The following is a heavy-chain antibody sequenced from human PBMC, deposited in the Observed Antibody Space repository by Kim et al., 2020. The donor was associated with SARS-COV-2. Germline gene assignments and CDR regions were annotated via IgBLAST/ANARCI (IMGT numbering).Heavy chain of an antibody. V-gene: IGHV4-34*01. J-gene: IGHJ6*02. CDR1: GGSFSGYY. CDR3: ARARYYYDSSGYYPYYYYGMDV. D-gene: IGHD3-22*01. CDR2: INHSGST. Sequence: SETLSLTCAVYGGSFSGYYWSWIRQPPGKGLEWIGEINHSGSTNYNPSLKSRVTISVDTSKNQFSLKLSSVTAADTAVYYCARARYYYDSSGYYPYYYYGMDVWGQGTTVTVSS.